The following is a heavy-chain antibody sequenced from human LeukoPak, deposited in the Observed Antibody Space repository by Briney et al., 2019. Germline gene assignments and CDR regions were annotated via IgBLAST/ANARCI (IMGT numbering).Heavy chain of an antibody. V-gene: IGHV3-7*03. CDR2: IKQDGSEK. Sequence: PGGSLRLSCAASGFTFTTYWMSWVRQAPGQGLDGLANIKQDGSEKYYVDSVKGRFTISRDNTKNSLYLQMNSLRDEDTAVYYCARGSSSRLYWGQGTLVTVSS. D-gene: IGHD2-2*01. CDR3: ARGSSSRLY. J-gene: IGHJ4*02. CDR1: GFTFTTYW.